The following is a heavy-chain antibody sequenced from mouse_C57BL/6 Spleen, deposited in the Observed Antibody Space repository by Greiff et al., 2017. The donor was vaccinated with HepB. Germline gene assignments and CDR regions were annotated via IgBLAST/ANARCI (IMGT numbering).Heavy chain of an antibody. CDR3: ANSNYVYFDV. D-gene: IGHD2-5*01. V-gene: IGHV1-82*01. CDR2: IYPGDGDT. J-gene: IGHJ1*03. CDR1: GYAFSSSW. Sequence: QVQLKQSGPELVKPGASVKISCKASGYAFSSSWMNWVKQRPGKGLEWIGRIYPGDGDTNYNGKFKGKATLTADKSSSTAYMQLSSLTSEDSAVYFCANSNYVYFDVWGTGTTVTVSS.